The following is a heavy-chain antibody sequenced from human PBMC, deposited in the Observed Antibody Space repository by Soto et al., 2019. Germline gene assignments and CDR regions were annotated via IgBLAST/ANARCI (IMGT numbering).Heavy chain of an antibody. D-gene: IGHD2-2*01. V-gene: IGHV1-3*01. J-gene: IGHJ4*02. Sequence: ASVKVSCKSSGYTFTTYAMHWVRQAPGQRLEWMGWINAGNGVTKYSQKFQGRVTMTRDTSARTAYMELSSLRSEDTAVYYFSRSFYSSTNCYRPFDYWGPGTLVTVSS. CDR2: INAGNGVT. CDR3: SRSFYSSTNCYRPFDY. CDR1: GYTFTTYA.